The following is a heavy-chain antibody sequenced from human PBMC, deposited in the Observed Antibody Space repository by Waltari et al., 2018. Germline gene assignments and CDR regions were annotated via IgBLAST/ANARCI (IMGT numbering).Heavy chain of an antibody. J-gene: IGHJ4*02. CDR1: GGSFSGYY. Sequence: QVQLQQWGAGLLKPAETLSLTCAVYGGSFSGYYWSWICQPPGKGPEWVGEINHSGSTNYNPSLKSRVTISVDTSKNQFSLRLSSVTAADTAVYYCANEVEGSEGGYWGQGTLVTVAS. V-gene: IGHV4-34*01. CDR2: INHSGST. D-gene: IGHD3-10*01. CDR3: ANEVEGSEGGY.